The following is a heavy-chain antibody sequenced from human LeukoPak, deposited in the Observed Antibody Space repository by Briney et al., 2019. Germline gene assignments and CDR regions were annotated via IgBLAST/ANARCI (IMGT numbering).Heavy chain of an antibody. CDR3: AKDGSWGDYYFYFYMDV. J-gene: IGHJ6*03. CDR1: GSGFTFGNFG. V-gene: IGHV3-23*01. CDR2: ISGSGHYT. D-gene: IGHD3-16*01. Sequence: GGPLRLSCEASGSGFTFGNFGMSWVRQAPGKGLEWLSGISGSGHYTYYADSVKGRFTISRDNSKNTLYIEMNSLRAEDTAVYYCAKDGSWGDYYFYFYMDVWGKGTTVTVSS.